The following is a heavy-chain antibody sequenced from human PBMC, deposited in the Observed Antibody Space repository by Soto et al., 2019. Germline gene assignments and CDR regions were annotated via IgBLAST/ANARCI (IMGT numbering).Heavy chain of an antibody. CDR1: GFTFSSYG. CDR2: ISYDGSNE. Sequence: PGGSLRLSCAASGFTFSSYGMHWVRQAPGKGLEWVAVISYDGSNEYYADSVKGRFTISRDNSKNTLYLQMNSLRAEDKAVYYCAKDPAKLMRVYTWFDPWGQGTLVTVSS. D-gene: IGHD2-8*01. J-gene: IGHJ5*02. V-gene: IGHV3-30*18. CDR3: AKDPAKLMRVYTWFDP.